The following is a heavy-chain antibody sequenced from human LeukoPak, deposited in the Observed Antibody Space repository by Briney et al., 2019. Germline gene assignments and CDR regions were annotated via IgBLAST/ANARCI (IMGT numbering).Heavy chain of an antibody. V-gene: IGHV4-59*08. D-gene: IGHD3-22*01. Sequence: SETLSLTCTVSGGSISSYYWSWIRQPPGKGLEWIGYIYYSGSTNYNPSLKSRVTISVDTSKNQFSLKLSSVTAADTAVYYCARNYYYDSSGYSSFDWYFDLWGRGTLVTVSS. CDR2: IYYSGST. CDR1: GGSISSYY. CDR3: ARNYYYDSSGYSSFDWYFDL. J-gene: IGHJ2*01.